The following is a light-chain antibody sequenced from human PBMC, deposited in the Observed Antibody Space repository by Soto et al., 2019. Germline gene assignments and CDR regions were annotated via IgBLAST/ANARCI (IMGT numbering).Light chain of an antibody. V-gene: IGLV2-14*03. CDR1: SSDVSSYNY. CDR3: SSFTTSSTYV. CDR2: DVS. Sequence: SVLTQPASVSGSPGQSITISCTGTSSDVSSYNYVSWYQQHPGKAPKLIIYDVSDRPSGVSNRFSGSKSGNTASLTISGLQAEDEADYYCSSFTTSSTYVFGTGTKVTVL. J-gene: IGLJ1*01.